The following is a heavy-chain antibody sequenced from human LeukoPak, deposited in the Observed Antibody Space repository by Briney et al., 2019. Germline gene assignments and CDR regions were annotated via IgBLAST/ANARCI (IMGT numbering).Heavy chain of an antibody. V-gene: IGHV3-9*01. Sequence: RSLRLSCAASGFTFDDHAMHWVRQPPGQGLEWVSGINWDSGSIGYADSVKGRFTISRDNAKNTLYLQMNSLRLEDTALYYCAKDVGYSGSTGSLDVWGQGTTVTVSS. CDR3: AKDVGYSGSTGSLDV. J-gene: IGHJ6*02. CDR2: INWDSGSI. D-gene: IGHD1-26*01. CDR1: GFTFDDHA.